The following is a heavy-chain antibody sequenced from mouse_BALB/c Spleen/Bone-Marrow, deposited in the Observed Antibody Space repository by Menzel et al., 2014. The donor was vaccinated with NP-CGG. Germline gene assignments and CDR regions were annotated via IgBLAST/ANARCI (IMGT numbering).Heavy chain of an antibody. D-gene: IGHD1-2*01. V-gene: IGHV1-14*01. J-gene: IGHJ2*01. CDR3: ARYYYGYYFDY. CDR2: INPYNDGS. Sequence: EVKLMESGPELVKPGASVKMSCKASGYTFTSYVMHWVKQKPGQGLEWIGYINPYNDGSKYNEKFKGKARLTSDKSSSTAYMELSSLTSEDSAVYYCARYYYGYYFDYWGQGTTLTVSS. CDR1: GYTFTSYV.